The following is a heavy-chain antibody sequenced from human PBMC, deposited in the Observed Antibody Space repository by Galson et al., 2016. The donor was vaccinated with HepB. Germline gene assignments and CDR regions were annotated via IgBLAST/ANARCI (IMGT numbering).Heavy chain of an antibody. CDR1: GFTFNTYA. CDR3: AKDAPSGRGVTGTWDY. J-gene: IGHJ4*02. CDR2: ISGSGGTT. V-gene: IGHV3-23*01. D-gene: IGHD2-21*02. Sequence: SLRLSCAASGFTFNTYAMSWVRQAPGKGLEWVSAISGSGGTTYFADSVKGRFTLSRDNSKNTLYLQMNSLRAEDTAVYYCAKDAPSGRGVTGTWDYGGQGTLVTVSS.